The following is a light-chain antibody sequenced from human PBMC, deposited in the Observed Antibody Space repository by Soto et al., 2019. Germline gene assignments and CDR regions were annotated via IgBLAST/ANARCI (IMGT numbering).Light chain of an antibody. CDR2: DTS. V-gene: IGKV3-15*01. CDR3: QQYNNGWT. Sequence: EVVMTQSPDTLSVSPGERATLSCRASQSVSSNLAWYQQKPGQAPRLLIYDTSTRATGISARFSASGSGTEFTLTISSLQSEDFAVYYCQQYNNGWTFGQGTKVDTK. J-gene: IGKJ1*01. CDR1: QSVSSN.